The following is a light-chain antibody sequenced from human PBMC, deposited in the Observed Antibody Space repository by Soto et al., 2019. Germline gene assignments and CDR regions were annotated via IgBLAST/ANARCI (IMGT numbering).Light chain of an antibody. J-gene: IGLJ1*01. CDR2: DTS. Sequence: QTVVTQEPSLTVSPGGTVTLTCGSSTGAVTSGHYPYWFQQKPGQAPRTLIYDTSNKHSWTPARFSGSLLGGKAALTLSGAQPEDEAEYYCLLSYRGALDVFGTGTKLTVL. CDR3: LLSYRGALDV. V-gene: IGLV7-46*01. CDR1: TGAVTSGHY.